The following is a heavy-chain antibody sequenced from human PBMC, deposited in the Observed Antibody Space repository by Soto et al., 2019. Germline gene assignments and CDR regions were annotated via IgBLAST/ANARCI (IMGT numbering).Heavy chain of an antibody. Sequence: GGSLRLSCAASGFTFSSYAMSWVRQAQGKGLDWVSALSGSGGSTYSADSVKARFTISSDNSKNTLYLQMNGLRAEDRAVSYCVKHIVVVTAIDYWGQGTLVTVSS. J-gene: IGHJ4*02. V-gene: IGHV3-23*01. CDR1: GFTFSSYA. D-gene: IGHD2-21*02. CDR3: VKHIVVVTAIDY. CDR2: LSGSGGST.